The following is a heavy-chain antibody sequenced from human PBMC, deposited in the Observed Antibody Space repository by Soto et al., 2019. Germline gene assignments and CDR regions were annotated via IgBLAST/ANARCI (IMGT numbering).Heavy chain of an antibody. CDR2: IYSGGST. J-gene: IGHJ4*02. CDR1: GFTVSSHY. CDR3: ARGAGGGSDCCPFDY. D-gene: IGHD2-21*02. Sequence: EVQLVETEGGLMQPGGSLRLSCAASGFTVSSHYMSWVRQAPGKGLEWVSFIYSGGSTYYAGSVKGRFTISRDNAKNTLYLQMNSLRVDDTAVYYCARGAGGGSDCCPFDYWGQGTLVTVSS. V-gene: IGHV3-53*02.